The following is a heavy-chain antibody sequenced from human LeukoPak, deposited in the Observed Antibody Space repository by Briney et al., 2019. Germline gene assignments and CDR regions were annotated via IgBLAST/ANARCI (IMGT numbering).Heavy chain of an antibody. Sequence: SLRLSCAASGFTFSSYGMHWVRQAPGKGLEWVAVISYDGSNKYYADSVKGRFTISRDNSKNTLYLQMNSLRAEDTAVYYCAKDSPRVVVTATLDYWGQGTLVTVSS. CDR3: AKDSPRVVVTATLDY. J-gene: IGHJ4*02. CDR2: ISYDGSNK. D-gene: IGHD2-21*02. CDR1: GFTFSSYG. V-gene: IGHV3-30*18.